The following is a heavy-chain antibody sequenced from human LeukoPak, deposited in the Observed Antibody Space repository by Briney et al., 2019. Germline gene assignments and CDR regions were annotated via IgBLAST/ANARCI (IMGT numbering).Heavy chain of an antibody. J-gene: IGHJ4*02. CDR1: GGTFSSYA. Sequence: SVKVSCKASGGTFSSYAIGWVRQAPGQGLEWMGGIIPIFGTASYAQKFQGRVTITADESTSTAYMELSSLRSEDTAVYYCARSIVATVEMFDYWGQGTLVTVSS. CDR3: ARSIVATVEMFDY. D-gene: IGHD5-12*01. V-gene: IGHV1-69*01. CDR2: IIPIFGTA.